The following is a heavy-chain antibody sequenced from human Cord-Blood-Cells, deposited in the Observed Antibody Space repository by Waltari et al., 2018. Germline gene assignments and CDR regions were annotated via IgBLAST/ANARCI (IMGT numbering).Heavy chain of an antibody. CDR2: ISSSSSTI. D-gene: IGHD1-1*01. Sequence: EVQLVESGGGLVQPGGSLRLSCAASGFTFSSYSMNWVRQTPGKGLEWVSYISSSSSTIYDAESVKGRLTIARDKAKNSLDLQMNSLRAEDTAVYYCARDLQAKLERRGAAYYYYYGMDVWGQGTTVTVSS. CDR1: GFTFSSYS. V-gene: IGHV3-48*01. J-gene: IGHJ6*02. CDR3: ARDLQAKLERRGAAYYYYYGMDV.